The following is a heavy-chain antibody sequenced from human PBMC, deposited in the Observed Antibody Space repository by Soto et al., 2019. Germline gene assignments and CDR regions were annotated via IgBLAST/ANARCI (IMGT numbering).Heavy chain of an antibody. J-gene: IGHJ4*02. CDR1: GFTFSSFG. CDR3: ARDVGAAHFFYY. CDR2: ISGYAGNT. D-gene: IGHD3-10*01. Sequence: EVHLLESGGGLVQPGGSLRLSCGASGFTFSSFGMSWVRQAPGKGLEWVSTISGYAGNTHYADSVKGRFTHTRDNSKSTVELQMNSLRDEDSALDYCARDVGAAHFFYYRGQGTLVTVSS. V-gene: IGHV3-23*01.